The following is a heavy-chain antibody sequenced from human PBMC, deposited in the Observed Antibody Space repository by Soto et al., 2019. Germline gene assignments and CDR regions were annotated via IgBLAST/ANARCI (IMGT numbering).Heavy chain of an antibody. CDR2: ISGSGGST. V-gene: IGHV3-23*01. J-gene: IGHJ3*02. D-gene: IGHD1-7*01. Sequence: SLRLSCAASGFTFRSHAMSWVRQAPGKGLEWVSAISGSGGSTYYADSVKGRFTISRDNSKNTLYLQMNSLRAEDTAVYYCARDNWNYVSAFDIWGQGTMVTVSS. CDR3: ARDNWNYVSAFDI. CDR1: GFTFRSHA.